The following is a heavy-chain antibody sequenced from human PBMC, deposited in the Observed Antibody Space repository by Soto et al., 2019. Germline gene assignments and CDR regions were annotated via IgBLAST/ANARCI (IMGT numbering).Heavy chain of an antibody. D-gene: IGHD6-13*01. Sequence: PGESLKISCKGSGYSFTSYWIGWVRQMPGKGLEWMGSIYPGDSDTRYSPSFQGRVTISANKSISTAYLQWSSLKASDTGMYYCARRGAHIAAAGRRGSYYYYGMHVWGQGTTVTVSS. CDR2: IYPGDSDT. J-gene: IGHJ6*02. V-gene: IGHV5-51*01. CDR1: GYSFTSYW. CDR3: ARRGAHIAAAGRRGSYYYYGMHV.